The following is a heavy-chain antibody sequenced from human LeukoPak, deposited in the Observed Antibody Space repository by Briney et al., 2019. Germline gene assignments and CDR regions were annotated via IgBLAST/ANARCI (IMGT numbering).Heavy chain of an antibody. CDR1: GFTFSSYE. CDR3: ARGPPFPSDY. V-gene: IGHV3-48*03. Sequence: GGSLRLSCAASGFTFSSYEMNWVRQAPGKGLEWVSYISSSGSTIYYADSVKGRFTISRDNAKNSLYLQMNSLRAEDTAVYYCARGPPFPSDYWGQGTLVTVSS. D-gene: IGHD3-16*01. J-gene: IGHJ4*02. CDR2: ISSSGSTI.